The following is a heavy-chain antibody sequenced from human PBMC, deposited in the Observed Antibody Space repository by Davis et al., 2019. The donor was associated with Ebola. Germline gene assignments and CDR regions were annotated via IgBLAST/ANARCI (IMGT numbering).Heavy chain of an antibody. Sequence: PGGSLRLSCVTSGLIFSNCDMHWVRQAPGKGLEWVAFIRYDGRSKYYADSVKGRFTISRDSSKKTLYLEMNSLRGEDTAVYYCAKGGGDYGDSQSYFDYWGQGTLVTVFS. CDR2: IRYDGRSK. CDR1: GLIFSNCD. V-gene: IGHV3-30*02. CDR3: AKGGGDYGDSQSYFDY. J-gene: IGHJ4*02. D-gene: IGHD4-17*01.